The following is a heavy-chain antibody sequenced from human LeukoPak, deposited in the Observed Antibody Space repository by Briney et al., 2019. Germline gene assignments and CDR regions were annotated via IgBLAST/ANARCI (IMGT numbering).Heavy chain of an antibody. J-gene: IGHJ4*02. CDR2: IIPIFGTA. CDR3: ARAREYGSGDDY. CDR1: GGTFSSYA. V-gene: IGHV1-69*13. Sequence: SVKVSCKASGGTFSSYAISWVRQAPGQGLEWVGGIIPIFGTANYAQKFQGRVTITADESTSTAYMELSSLRSEDTAVYYCARAREYGSGDDYWGQGTLVTVSS. D-gene: IGHD3-10*01.